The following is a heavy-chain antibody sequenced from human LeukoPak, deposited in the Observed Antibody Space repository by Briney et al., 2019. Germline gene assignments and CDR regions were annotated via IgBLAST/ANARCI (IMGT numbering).Heavy chain of an antibody. V-gene: IGHV4-39*07. CDR3: ARGVTAAGLDL. CDR1: GGPISGSVT. Sequence: SETLSLTCTVSGGPISGSVTWGWVRQPPGKGLEWIGNVHYDGRTAPNPSLKSRVTMSLDTSTNQFSLKLNSVTATDTALYYCARGVTAAGLDLWGRGILVTISS. J-gene: IGHJ5*02. CDR2: VHYDGRT. D-gene: IGHD6-19*01.